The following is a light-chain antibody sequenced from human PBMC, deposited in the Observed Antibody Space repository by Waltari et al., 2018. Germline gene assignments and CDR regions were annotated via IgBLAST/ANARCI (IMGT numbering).Light chain of an antibody. CDR1: QSIARN. J-gene: IGKJ2*01. V-gene: IGKV3-15*01. Sequence: EVLMTQSPATLSVSPGERATPSCRASQSIARNLAWYQQKPGQAPRLLIYGASTRATGVPDRFSGSGSGTEFTLTISSLQSEDFAVYYCQQYNNWRTFGQGTKVEIK. CDR2: GAS. CDR3: QQYNNWRT.